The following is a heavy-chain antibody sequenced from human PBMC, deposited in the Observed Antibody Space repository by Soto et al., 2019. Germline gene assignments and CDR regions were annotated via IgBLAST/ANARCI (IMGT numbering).Heavy chain of an antibody. D-gene: IGHD2-8*02. J-gene: IGHJ4*02. CDR3: ARDKITGLFDY. Sequence: TLSLTCAVSGGSISSGGYSWSWIRQPPGTGLEWIGYINHSGSTNFNPSLKSRVTISVDTSKNQFSLKLTSVTAADTAVYYCARDKITGLFDYWGQGTLVTVS. V-gene: IGHV4-30-2*01. CDR2: INHSGST. CDR1: GGSISSGGYS.